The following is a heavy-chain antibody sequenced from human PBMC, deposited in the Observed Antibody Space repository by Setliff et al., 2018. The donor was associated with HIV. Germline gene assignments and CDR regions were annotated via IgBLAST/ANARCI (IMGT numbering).Heavy chain of an antibody. CDR3: ARGDLARDYYYMDV. CDR1: GYTFTGYY. Sequence: ASVKVSCKASGYTFTGYYIHWVRQAPGQGLEWMGWINLNSGGTKYTQKFQGRVAMTRDASISTAYMELSSLRSDDTAAYYCARGDLARDYYYMDVWGKGTTVTVSS. J-gene: IGHJ6*03. V-gene: IGHV1-2*02. D-gene: IGHD5-12*01. CDR2: INLNSGGT.